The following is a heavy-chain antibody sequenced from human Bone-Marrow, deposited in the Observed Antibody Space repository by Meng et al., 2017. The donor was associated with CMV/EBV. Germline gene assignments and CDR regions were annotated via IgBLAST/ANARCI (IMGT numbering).Heavy chain of an antibody. J-gene: IGHJ6*02. Sequence: ASVKVSCKASGYTFTGYYMHWVRQAPGQGLEWMGWINPNSGGTNYAQKFQGRVTMTRDTSISTAYMELSRLRSDDTAVYYCARGGIAARRYYYYYGMDVWGQGTTVTVS. D-gene: IGHD6-6*01. CDR2: INPNSGGT. CDR3: ARGGIAARRYYYYYGMDV. CDR1: GYTFTGYY. V-gene: IGHV1-2*02.